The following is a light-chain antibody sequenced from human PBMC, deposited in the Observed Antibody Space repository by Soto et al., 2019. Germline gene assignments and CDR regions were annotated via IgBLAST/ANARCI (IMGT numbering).Light chain of an antibody. CDR2: EVT. J-gene: IGLJ2*01. CDR3: SSFAGNNNLL. V-gene: IGLV2-8*01. CDR1: SSDVGAYNY. Sequence: QSVLTQPPSASGSPGQSVTISCTGTSSDVGAYNYVAWYQRHPGKGPRLMIYEVTKRPSGVPDRFSGSKSGNTASLTVSGLQTEDEADYYCSSFAGNNNLLFGGGTKLTVL.